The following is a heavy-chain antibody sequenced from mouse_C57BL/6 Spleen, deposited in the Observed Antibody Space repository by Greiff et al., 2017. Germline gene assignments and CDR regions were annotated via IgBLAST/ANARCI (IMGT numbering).Heavy chain of an antibody. CDR1: GYTFTSYG. CDR2: IYPRSGNT. V-gene: IGHV1-81*01. CDR3: ARVSYDYDPYYFDY. D-gene: IGHD2-4*01. Sequence: VKLQESGAELARPGASVKLSCKASGYTFTSYGISWVKQRTGQGLEWIGEIYPRSGNTYYNEKFKGKATLTADKSSSTAYMELRSLTSEDSAVYFCARVSYDYDPYYFDYWGQGTTLTVAS. J-gene: IGHJ2*01.